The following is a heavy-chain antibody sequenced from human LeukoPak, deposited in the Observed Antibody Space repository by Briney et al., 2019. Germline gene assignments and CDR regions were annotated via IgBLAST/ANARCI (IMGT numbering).Heavy chain of an antibody. V-gene: IGHV3-23*01. CDR3: AKVGGYCSSSSCYAYCDY. D-gene: IGHD2-2*01. CDR1: GFTFSSYG. Sequence: GGSLRLSCAASGFTFSSYGMIWVRQAPGKGLEWVSEITGSGDGTNYADSVKGRFTISRDNSKNTLFLQMNSLRVEDTAKYHCAKVGGYCSSSSCYAYCDYWGQGTLVTVSS. J-gene: IGHJ4*02. CDR2: ITGSGDGT.